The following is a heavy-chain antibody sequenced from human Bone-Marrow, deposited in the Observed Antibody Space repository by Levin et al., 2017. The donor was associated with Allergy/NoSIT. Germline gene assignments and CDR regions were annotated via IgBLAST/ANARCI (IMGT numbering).Heavy chain of an antibody. J-gene: IGHJ6*03. CDR3: ARGYCGGGSCYTAYYYYYMDV. Sequence: TSETLSLTCTISGDSMSIYYWSWIRQPPGKGLEWIGYIYYSGSTNYNPSLKSRVAISMDTSRTQFSLRLSSVTAADTAVYYCARGYCGGGSCYTAYYYYYMDVWGKGTTVTVSS. V-gene: IGHV4-59*01. CDR1: GDSMSIYY. CDR2: IYYSGST. D-gene: IGHD2-15*01.